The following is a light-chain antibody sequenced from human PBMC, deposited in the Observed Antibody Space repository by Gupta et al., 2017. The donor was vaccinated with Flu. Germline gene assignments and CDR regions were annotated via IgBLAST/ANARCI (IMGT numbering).Light chain of an antibody. CDR2: EDN. V-gene: IGLV6-57*03. CDR1: SGSIASNY. CDR3: QSYDSDNHLV. J-gene: IGLJ2*01. Sequence: FMLTQPHSVSTSQGKTVTISCTRSSGSIASNYVQWYQQRPGSAPPTVVFEDNQRSSGVPDRFSGSIDSSSNSASLTISGLKTEDEADYYCQSYDSDNHLVFGGGTKLTVL.